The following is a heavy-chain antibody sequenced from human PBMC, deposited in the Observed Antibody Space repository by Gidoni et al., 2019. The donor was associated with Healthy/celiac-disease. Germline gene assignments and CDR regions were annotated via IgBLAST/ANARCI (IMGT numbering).Heavy chain of an antibody. J-gene: IGHJ4*02. CDR3: ARTDPAFYDILTGYSYYFDY. V-gene: IGHV2-26*01. Sequence: QVTLKESGPVLVKPTETLTLTCTVSGFSLSNARMGVSWIRQPPGKALEWLAHIFSNDEKSYSTSLKSRLTISKDTSKSQVVLTMTNMDPVDTATYYCARTDPAFYDILTGYSYYFDYWGQGTLVTVSS. CDR2: IFSNDEK. D-gene: IGHD3-9*01. CDR1: GFSLSNARMG.